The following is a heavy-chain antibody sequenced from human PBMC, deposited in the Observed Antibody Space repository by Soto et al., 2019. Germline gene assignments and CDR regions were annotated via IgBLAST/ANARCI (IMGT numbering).Heavy chain of an antibody. J-gene: IGHJ6*02. CDR1: GGSISSGGYY. D-gene: IGHD2-8*01. Sequence: SETLSLTCTVSGGSISSGGYYWSWIRQHPGKGLEWIGYIYYSGSTYYNPSLKSRVTISVDTSKNQFSLKLSSVTPAAPAVNXXXXXXXXXXXXVCYAPRASRGYYYYGMDVWGQGTTVTVSS. CDR2: IYYSGST. V-gene: IGHV4-31*03. CDR3: XXXXXXXXXXVCYAPRASRGYYYYGMDV.